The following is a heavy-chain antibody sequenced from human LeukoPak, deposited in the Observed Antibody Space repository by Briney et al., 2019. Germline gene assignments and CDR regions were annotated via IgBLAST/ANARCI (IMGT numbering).Heavy chain of an antibody. CDR1: GGSISSYY. Sequence: SETLSLTCTVSGGSISSYYWSWIRQPPGKGLEWIGYIYYSGSTNYSPSLKSRVTISVDTSKNQFSLKLSSVIAADTAVYYCARTGITMIVREWFDPWGQGTLVTVSS. J-gene: IGHJ5*02. V-gene: IGHV4-59*01. D-gene: IGHD3-22*01. CDR3: ARTGITMIVREWFDP. CDR2: IYYSGST.